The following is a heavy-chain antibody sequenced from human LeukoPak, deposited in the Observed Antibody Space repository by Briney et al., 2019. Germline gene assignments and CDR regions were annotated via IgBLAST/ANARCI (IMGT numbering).Heavy chain of an antibody. CDR2: ISNSGST. J-gene: IGHJ6*03. D-gene: IGHD6-19*01. Sequence: SETLSLTCTLSGGSIIGYYWSWIRLSAGKGLEWIGRISNSGSTNCNPSLKSRVSLSVDTSKNQFSLKLTSVTAADTAIYYCARDGVPVARKAYYYYSMDVWGKGATVTASS. V-gene: IGHV4-4*07. CDR3: ARDGVPVARKAYYYYSMDV. CDR1: GGSIIGYY.